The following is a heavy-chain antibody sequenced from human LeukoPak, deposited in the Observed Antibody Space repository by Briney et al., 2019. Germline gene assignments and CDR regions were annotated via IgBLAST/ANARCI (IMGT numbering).Heavy chain of an antibody. V-gene: IGHV4-59*01. J-gene: IGHJ4*02. D-gene: IGHD3-9*01. CDR2: IYYSGNT. Sequence: PSETLSLTCTVSGGSISTYSWSWIRQPPGKGLELIGYIYYSGNTNYNPSLKSRVTISVDTSKNQFSLKLSSVTAADTAVYYCARVRLVGYDILTGYYSFDYWGQGTLVTVSS. CDR1: GGSISTYS. CDR3: ARVRLVGYDILTGYYSFDY.